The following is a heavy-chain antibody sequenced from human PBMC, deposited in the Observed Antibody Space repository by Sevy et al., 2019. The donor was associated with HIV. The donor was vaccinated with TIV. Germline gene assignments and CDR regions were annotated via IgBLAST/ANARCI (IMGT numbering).Heavy chain of an antibody. Sequence: SETLSLTCTVSGGSVSSGSYYWSWIRQPPGKGLEWIGYIYYSGGTNYNPSLKSRVTISVDTSKNQFSLKLSSVTAADTAVYYCARGHFNWNDVGWFDPWGQGTLVTVSS. CDR1: GGSVSSGSYY. D-gene: IGHD1-1*01. V-gene: IGHV4-61*01. CDR2: IYYSGGT. J-gene: IGHJ5*02. CDR3: ARGHFNWNDVGWFDP.